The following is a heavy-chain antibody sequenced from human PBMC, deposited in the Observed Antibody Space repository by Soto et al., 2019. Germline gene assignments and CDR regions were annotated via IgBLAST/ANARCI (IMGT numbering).Heavy chain of an antibody. J-gene: IGHJ6*02. CDR2: IYPGDSDT. D-gene: IGHD1-26*01. Sequence: GESLKISCKGSGYSFTSYWIGWVRQMPGKGLEWMGIIYPGDSDTRYSPSFQGQVTISADKSISTAYLQWSSLKASDTAMYYCGRSARRGSYRNYYYYGMDVWGQGTTVTVSS. V-gene: IGHV5-51*01. CDR1: GYSFTSYW. CDR3: GRSARRGSYRNYYYYGMDV.